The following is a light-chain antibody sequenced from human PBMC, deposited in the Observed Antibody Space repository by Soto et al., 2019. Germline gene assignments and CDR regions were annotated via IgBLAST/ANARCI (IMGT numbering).Light chain of an antibody. J-gene: IGKJ4*01. Sequence: DIQMTQSPSTLSASVGDRVTITCRASQSISSWLAWYQQKPGTAPKLLIYKASSLESGVPSRFSGSGSGTEFTLTISSLQPDDFAIYYCQQYKSFSLTFGGGTKVEIK. CDR3: QQYKSFSLT. V-gene: IGKV1-5*03. CDR2: KAS. CDR1: QSISSW.